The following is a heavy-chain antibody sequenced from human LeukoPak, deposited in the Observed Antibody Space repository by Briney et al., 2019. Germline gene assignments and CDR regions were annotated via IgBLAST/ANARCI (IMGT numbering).Heavy chain of an antibody. Sequence: PGGSLRLSCAASGFTFSSYSMNWVRQAPGKGLEWVSSISSNSSYIYYADSVKGRFTISRDKSKNSLYLQMNSLRAEDTAVYYCARAPQENDYGDYWGQGTLVTVSS. CDR2: ISSNSSYI. J-gene: IGHJ4*02. CDR3: ARAPQENDYGDY. V-gene: IGHV3-21*01. CDR1: GFTFSSYS.